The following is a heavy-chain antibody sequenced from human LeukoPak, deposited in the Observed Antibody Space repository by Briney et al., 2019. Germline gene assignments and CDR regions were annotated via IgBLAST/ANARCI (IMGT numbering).Heavy chain of an antibody. J-gene: IGHJ4*02. CDR1: GFTFSSFS. Sequence: GGSLRLSRAASGFTFSSFSMNWVRQAPGKGLEWFSYIRASSNGVQYADSVQGRFTISRDNAKNSLYLQMNSLRAEDTAVYYCARDSAYAFDYWGQGTLVTVSS. V-gene: IGHV3-48*01. CDR2: IRASSNGV. D-gene: IGHD3-16*01. CDR3: ARDSAYAFDY.